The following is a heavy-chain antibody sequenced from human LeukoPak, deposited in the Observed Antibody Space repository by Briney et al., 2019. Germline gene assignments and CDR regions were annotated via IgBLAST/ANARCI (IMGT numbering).Heavy chain of an antibody. CDR1: GGSISSFY. CDR3: ARETSSSWYDY. CDR2: IYYSGST. Sequence: SETLSLTCTVSGGSISSFYWSWIRQPPGKGLEWIGYIYYSGSTNYNPSLKSRVTISVDTSKNQFSLKLSSVTAADTAVYYCARETSSSWYDYWGQGTLVTVSS. J-gene: IGHJ4*02. D-gene: IGHD6-13*01. V-gene: IGHV4-59*01.